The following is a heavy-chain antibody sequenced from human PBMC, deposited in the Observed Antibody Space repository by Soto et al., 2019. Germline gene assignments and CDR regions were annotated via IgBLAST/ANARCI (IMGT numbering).Heavy chain of an antibody. Sequence: QVQLVQSGAEVKKPGASVKVSCKASGYTFTTYGISWVRQAPGQGLEWVGWISAYSGNTKYAQKLQGRITVTTDTSTSTAYMEVRSLRSDATAVYYCARGRYGDYWGQGTLVTTSS. J-gene: IGHJ4*02. D-gene: IGHD4-17*01. CDR1: GYTFTTYG. CDR2: ISAYSGNT. V-gene: IGHV1-18*01. CDR3: ARGRYGDY.